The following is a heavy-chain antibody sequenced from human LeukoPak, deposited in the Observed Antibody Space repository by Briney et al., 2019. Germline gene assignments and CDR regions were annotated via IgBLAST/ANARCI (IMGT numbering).Heavy chain of an antibody. J-gene: IGHJ3*02. D-gene: IGHD1-26*01. Sequence: SQTLSLTCTVSGDSISSGGYYWSWIRQPPGKGLEWIGYIYHSGSTYYNPSLKSRVTISVDRSKNQFSLKLSSVTAADTAVYYCARDPQWGAFDIWGQGTMVTVSS. V-gene: IGHV4-30-2*01. CDR3: ARDPQWGAFDI. CDR2: IYHSGST. CDR1: GDSISSGGYY.